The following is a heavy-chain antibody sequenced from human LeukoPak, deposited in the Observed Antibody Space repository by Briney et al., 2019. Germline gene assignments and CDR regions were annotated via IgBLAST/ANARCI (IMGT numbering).Heavy chain of an antibody. CDR1: GFTFNDYA. Sequence: GGSLRLSCAASGFTFNDYAMHWVRQAPGKGLEWVPLISGDGDSTYYADSVKGRLTISRDNSKNSLYLQMNSLRTEDTALYYCAKSSSSWYSPSGWGQGTLVTVSS. CDR3: AKSSSSWYSPSG. D-gene: IGHD6-13*01. J-gene: IGHJ4*02. V-gene: IGHV3-43*02. CDR2: ISGDGDST.